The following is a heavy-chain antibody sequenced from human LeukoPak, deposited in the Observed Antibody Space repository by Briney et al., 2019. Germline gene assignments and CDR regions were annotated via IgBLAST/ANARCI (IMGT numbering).Heavy chain of an antibody. CDR3: ARGDSYGYGGYFDY. J-gene: IGHJ4*02. D-gene: IGHD5-18*01. V-gene: IGHV3-30-3*01. Sequence: GGSLRLSCAASGFTFSSYAMHWVRQAPGKGLEWVAVISYDGSNKYYADSVKGRFTISRDNSKNTLYLQMNSLRAEDTAVYYCARGDSYGYGGYFDYWGQGTLVTVSS. CDR2: ISYDGSNK. CDR1: GFTFSSYA.